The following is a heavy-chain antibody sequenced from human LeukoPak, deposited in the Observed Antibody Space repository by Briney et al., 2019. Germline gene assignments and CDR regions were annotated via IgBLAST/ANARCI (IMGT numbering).Heavy chain of an antibody. J-gene: IGHJ4*02. Sequence: GGSLRLSCAASGFTLRNYWMHWVRQAPGKGLVWVSRINSDGSNTSYADSVKGRFTISRDNAKNTLFLQMNSLRAEDTAVYYCARGGGYTYEAFDYWGQGTLVTVSS. D-gene: IGHD5-18*01. CDR2: INSDGSNT. CDR1: GFTLRNYW. V-gene: IGHV3-74*01. CDR3: ARGGGYTYEAFDY.